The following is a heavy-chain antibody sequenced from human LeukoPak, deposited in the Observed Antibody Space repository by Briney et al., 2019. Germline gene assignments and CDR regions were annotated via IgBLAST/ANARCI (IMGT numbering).Heavy chain of an antibody. Sequence: SGTLSLTCAVSGGSISSSNWWSWVRQPPGKGLEWIGEIYHSGSTNYNPSLKSQVTISVDKSKNQFSLKLSSVTAADTAVYYCARAGDRLLRRIFDYWGQGTLVTVSS. CDR1: GGSISSSNW. CDR3: ARAGDRLLRRIFDY. D-gene: IGHD2-15*01. V-gene: IGHV4-4*02. J-gene: IGHJ4*02. CDR2: IYHSGST.